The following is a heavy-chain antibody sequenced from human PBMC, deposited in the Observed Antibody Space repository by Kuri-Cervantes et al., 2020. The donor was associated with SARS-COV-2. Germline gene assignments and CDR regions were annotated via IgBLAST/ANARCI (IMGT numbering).Heavy chain of an antibody. Sequence: GESLKISCAASGFTFSSYSMNWVRQAPGKGLEWVSVISGDGASPYYVDSVKGRFTISRDNNRNSLYLQMHSLRTEDTAVYYCTKGGRYYGSGFGMGVWGQGTTVTVSS. J-gene: IGHJ6*02. D-gene: IGHD3-10*01. CDR3: TKGGRYYGSGFGMGV. CDR2: ISGDGASP. V-gene: IGHV3-43*02. CDR1: GFTFSSYS.